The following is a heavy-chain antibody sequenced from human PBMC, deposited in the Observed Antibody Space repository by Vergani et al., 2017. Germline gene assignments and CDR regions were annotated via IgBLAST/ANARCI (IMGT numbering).Heavy chain of an antibody. CDR2: IYYSGST. CDR3: ARSANWGSKGAFDI. V-gene: IGHV4-31*03. Sequence: QVQLQESGPGLVKPSQTLSLTCTVSGGSISSGGYYWSWIRQHPGKGLEWIGYIYYSGSTYYNPSLNSRVTISVDTSKNQFSLKLSSVTAADTAVYYCARSANWGSKGAFDIWGQGTMVTVSS. J-gene: IGHJ3*02. CDR1: GGSISSGGYY. D-gene: IGHD7-27*01.